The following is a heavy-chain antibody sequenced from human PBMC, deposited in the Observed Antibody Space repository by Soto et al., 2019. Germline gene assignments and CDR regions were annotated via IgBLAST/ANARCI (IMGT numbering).Heavy chain of an antibody. V-gene: IGHV1-69*01. Sequence: QVQVVQSGAEVKKPGSSVTVSCKASGGTSSSYAITWMRQAPGQGLEWMGGIIPILDTTDYAQKFQGRVTFTEDESTSTVYMELSSLTSEDTAVYYCASGGTTVNSRFDFWGEGTLVTVSS. CDR3: ASGGTTVNSRFDF. D-gene: IGHD4-4*01. J-gene: IGHJ4*02. CDR2: IIPILDTT. CDR1: GGTSSSYA.